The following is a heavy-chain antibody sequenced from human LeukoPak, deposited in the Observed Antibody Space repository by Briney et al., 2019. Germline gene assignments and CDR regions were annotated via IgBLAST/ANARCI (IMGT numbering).Heavy chain of an antibody. Sequence: GASVKVSCKASGYTFTSYDINWVRQATGQGLEWMGWMNPNSGNTGYAQKFQGRVTMTRNTSISTAYMELSSLRSEDTAVYYCARGLGRGRYSSSSINHWGQGTLVTVSS. CDR3: ARGLGRGRYSSSSINH. CDR1: GYTFTSYD. J-gene: IGHJ5*02. D-gene: IGHD6-13*01. CDR2: MNPNSGNT. V-gene: IGHV1-8*01.